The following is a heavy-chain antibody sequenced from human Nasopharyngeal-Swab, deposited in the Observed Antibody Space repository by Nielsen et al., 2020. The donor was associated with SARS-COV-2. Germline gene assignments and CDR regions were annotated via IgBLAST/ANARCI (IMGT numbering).Heavy chain of an antibody. J-gene: IGHJ4*02. CDR2: IWYDGSNK. CDR3: ARGGGTTVTSGDFDY. D-gene: IGHD4-11*01. V-gene: IGHV3-33*01. Sequence: WIRQPPGKGLEWVAVIWYDGSNKYYADSVKGRFTISRDNSKNTLYLQMNSLRAEDTAVYYCARGGGTTVTSGDFDYWGQGTLVTVSS.